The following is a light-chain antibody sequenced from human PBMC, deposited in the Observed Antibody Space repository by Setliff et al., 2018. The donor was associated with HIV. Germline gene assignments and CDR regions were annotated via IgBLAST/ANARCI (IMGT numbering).Light chain of an antibody. CDR1: SSDVGGYDF. J-gene: IGLJ1*01. CDR3: ASYRSPATYV. V-gene: IGLV2-14*03. CDR2: DVS. Sequence: QSVLTQPASVSGSPGQSITISCIGTSSDVGGYDFVSWYQQRPGKAPKLIIFDVSERPSGVSHRFSASKSGNTASLTISGLQTEDEASYFCASYRSPATYVFGIGTKVTVL.